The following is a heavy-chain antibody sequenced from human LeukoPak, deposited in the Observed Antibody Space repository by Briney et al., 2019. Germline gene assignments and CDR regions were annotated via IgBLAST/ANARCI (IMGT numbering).Heavy chain of an antibody. J-gene: IGHJ3*02. Sequence: ASVKVSCKASGNTLTRHYMHWVRQAPGQGLEWMGIINPSGISTRYVQKFQGRVTVTRDTSTSTVYMELSSLRSEDTAVYYCASQAATDTDAFDIWGQGTMVTVS. CDR2: INPSGIST. V-gene: IGHV1-46*01. D-gene: IGHD6-13*01. CDR1: GNTLTRHY. CDR3: ASQAATDTDAFDI.